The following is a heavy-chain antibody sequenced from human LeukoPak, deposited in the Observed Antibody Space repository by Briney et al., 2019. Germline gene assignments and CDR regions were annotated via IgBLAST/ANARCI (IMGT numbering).Heavy chain of an antibody. D-gene: IGHD3-9*01. CDR2: IYPADSDT. CDR1: GYSFTSHW. Sequence: GQSLKISCKGSGYSFTSHWIGWVRQLPGKGLEWMGIIYPADSDTKYSPSFQGQVTISADKSINTAYLQWSRLKVSDTAIYYCTRHPYFNILTGYYAVFDYWGQGTLVTVSS. J-gene: IGHJ4*02. CDR3: TRHPYFNILTGYYAVFDY. V-gene: IGHV5-51*01.